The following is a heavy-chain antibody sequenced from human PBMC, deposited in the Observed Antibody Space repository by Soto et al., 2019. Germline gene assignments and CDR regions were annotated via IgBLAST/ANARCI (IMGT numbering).Heavy chain of an antibody. J-gene: IGHJ4*02. Sequence: EVQLLESGGDLVQPGGSLRLSCAASGFTFNSYTMSWVRQAPGKGLEWVSAIIAGGGYKTYYADSVKGRFTIARDNSKNTLYLQMDTLRAEDTALYCCAKAAGNSYGDQNVDYWGQGTLVTVSS. V-gene: IGHV3-23*01. D-gene: IGHD5-18*01. CDR1: GFTFNSYT. CDR3: AKAAGNSYGDQNVDY. CDR2: IIAGGGYKT.